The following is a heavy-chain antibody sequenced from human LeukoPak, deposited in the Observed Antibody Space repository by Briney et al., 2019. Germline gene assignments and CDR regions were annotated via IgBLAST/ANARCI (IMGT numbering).Heavy chain of an antibody. CDR3: ARGGLWSGYHESRWNWFDL. V-gene: IGHV1-46*01. Sequence: ASVKVSCKASGYTFTSYYMHWVRQAPGQGLEWMGIINPSGGSTSYAQKFQGRVTMTRDMSTSTVYMELSSLRSEDTAVYYCARGGLWSGYHESRWNWFDLWGQGTLVTVSS. CDR2: INPSGGST. CDR1: GYTFTSYY. J-gene: IGHJ5*02. D-gene: IGHD3-3*01.